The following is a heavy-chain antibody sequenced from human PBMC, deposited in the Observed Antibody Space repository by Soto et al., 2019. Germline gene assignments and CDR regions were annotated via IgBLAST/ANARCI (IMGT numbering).Heavy chain of an antibody. D-gene: IGHD2-21*01. Sequence: EVQLVESGGGLVQPGGSLRLSCAASGFTFTSYSMNWFRQAPGKGLEWVSYISCTSAATYYADSVKGRFTISRDNGKNSLYLQMNGLRDEDTAVYYCVTDHDCVSLMTHADNWGQGTLVTVSS. CDR3: VTDHDCVSLMTHADN. V-gene: IGHV3-48*02. J-gene: IGHJ4*02. CDR1: GFTFTSYS. CDR2: ISCTSAAT.